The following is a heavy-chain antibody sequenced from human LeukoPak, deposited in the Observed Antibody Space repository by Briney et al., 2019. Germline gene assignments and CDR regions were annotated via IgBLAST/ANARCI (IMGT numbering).Heavy chain of an antibody. D-gene: IGHD2-2*01. V-gene: IGHV1-3*01. Sequence: ASVKVSCKASGNTFTSYAMHWVRQAPGQRLEWMGWINAGNGNTKYSQKFQGRVTITRDTSASTAYMELSSLRSEDTAMYYCARGRCSSTSCYAVYWGRGTLVTVSS. J-gene: IGHJ4*02. CDR2: INAGNGNT. CDR1: GNTFTSYA. CDR3: ARGRCSSTSCYAVY.